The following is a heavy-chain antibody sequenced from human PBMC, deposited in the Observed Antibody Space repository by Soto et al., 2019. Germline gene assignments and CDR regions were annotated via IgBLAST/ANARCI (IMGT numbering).Heavy chain of an antibody. CDR3: ARHWVPVVVTAIRYYYGMDV. J-gene: IGHJ6*02. D-gene: IGHD2-21*02. CDR1: GGSISSYY. Sequence: TSETLSLTCTVSGGSISSYYWSWIRQPPGKGLEWIGYIYYSGSTYYNPSLKSRVTISVDTSKNQFSLKLSSVTAADTAVYYCARHWVPVVVTAIRYYYGMDVWGQGTTVTVSS. CDR2: IYYSGST. V-gene: IGHV4-59*08.